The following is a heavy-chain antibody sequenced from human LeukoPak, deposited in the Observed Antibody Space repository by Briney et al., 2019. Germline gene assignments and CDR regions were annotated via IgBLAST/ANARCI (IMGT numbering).Heavy chain of an antibody. J-gene: IGHJ4*02. D-gene: IGHD3-22*01. CDR2: ISIGSDNI. CDR1: GFTFSTYS. V-gene: IGHV3-48*04. Sequence: HLGGSLRLSCAASGFTFSTYSMNWGRQAPGKGLEWVSFISIGSDNIDYADAVRGRFTISRDNAKNSLYLQMNSLRAEDTAVYYCARESYVTMIVGDYWGQGALLADSS. CDR3: ARESYVTMIVGDY.